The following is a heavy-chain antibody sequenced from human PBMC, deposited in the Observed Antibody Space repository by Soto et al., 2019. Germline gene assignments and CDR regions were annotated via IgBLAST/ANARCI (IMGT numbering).Heavy chain of an antibody. CDR1: GGSISSGDYY. V-gene: IGHV4-30-4*01. CDR2: IYYSGST. D-gene: IGHD3-10*01. J-gene: IGHJ5*02. CDR3: AHSSNLYYYGSGSYSGFFDP. Sequence: TLSLTCTVSGGSISSGDYYWSWIRQPPGKGLEWIGYIYYSGSTYYNPSLKSRVTISVDTSKNQFSLKRSSVTAADTATYYCAHSSNLYYYGSGSYSGFFDPWGQGTLVTVSS.